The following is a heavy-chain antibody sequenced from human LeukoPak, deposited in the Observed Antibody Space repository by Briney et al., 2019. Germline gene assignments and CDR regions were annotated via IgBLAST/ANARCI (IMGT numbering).Heavy chain of an antibody. CDR1: GFTFSSYW. J-gene: IGHJ4*02. Sequence: GGSLRLSCTASGFTFSSYWMNWVRQAPGTGLEWVANINQDGSTKYYLDSVKGRFTISRDNSKNTLCLQMNSLRAEDTAVYYCARDPQAGYSSGWAPSIDYWGQGTLVTVSS. D-gene: IGHD6-19*01. CDR3: ARDPQAGYSSGWAPSIDY. CDR2: INQDGSTK. V-gene: IGHV3-7*01.